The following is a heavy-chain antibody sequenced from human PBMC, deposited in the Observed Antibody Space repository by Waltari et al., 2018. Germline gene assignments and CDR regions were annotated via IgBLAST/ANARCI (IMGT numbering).Heavy chain of an antibody. V-gene: IGHV1-2*02. D-gene: IGHD2-15*01. CDR3: ARDGGFDF. J-gene: IGHJ4*02. CDR1: FIDHY. CDR2: MNPNSGGT. Sequence: FIDHYMHWGRQAPGQGLEWMGWMNPNSGGTNYAQKFQGRVTMTRDTSTSTAYMELTRMTSDDTAIYYCARDGGFDFWGQGSLVTVSS.